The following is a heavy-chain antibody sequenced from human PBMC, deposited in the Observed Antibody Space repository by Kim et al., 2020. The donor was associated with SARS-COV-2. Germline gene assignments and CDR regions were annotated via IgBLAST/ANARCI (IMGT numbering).Heavy chain of an antibody. V-gene: IGHV3-15*01. CDR2: IKSKTDGGTT. J-gene: IGHJ6*02. CDR1: GFTFSNAW. CDR3: TTETPGYSYGYVYYGMDV. D-gene: IGHD5-18*01. Sequence: GGSLRLSCAASGFTFSNAWMSWVRQAPGKGLEWVGRIKSKTDGGTTDYAAPVKGRFTISRDDSKNTLYLQMNSLKTEDTAVYYCTTETPGYSYGYVYYGMDVWGQGTTVTVSS.